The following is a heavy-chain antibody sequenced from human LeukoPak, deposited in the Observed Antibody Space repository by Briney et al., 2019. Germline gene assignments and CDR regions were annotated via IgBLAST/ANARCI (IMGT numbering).Heavy chain of an antibody. CDR2: IIPIFGTA. Sequence: ASVKVSCKASGGTFSSYAISWVRQAPGQGLEWMGGIIPIFGTANYALKFQGRVTIATDESTSTAYMELSSLRSEDTAVYYCARHRSRGLWFGELRYYYMDVWGKGTTVTVSS. D-gene: IGHD3-10*01. CDR3: ARHRSRGLWFGELRYYYMDV. V-gene: IGHV1-69*05. J-gene: IGHJ6*03. CDR1: GGTFSSYA.